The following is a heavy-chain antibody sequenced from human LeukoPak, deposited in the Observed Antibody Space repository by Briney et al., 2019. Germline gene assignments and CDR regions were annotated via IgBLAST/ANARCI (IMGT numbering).Heavy chain of an antibody. J-gene: IGHJ6*02. CDR1: GFTFSSYS. D-gene: IGHD2-2*01. CDR3: ASGPAAYYYYGMDV. V-gene: IGHV3-21*01. CDR2: ISSSSSYI. Sequence: GGSLRLSCAASGFTFSSYSMNWVRQAPGKGLEWVSSISSSSSYIYYADSVKGRFTISRDNAKNSLYLQMNSLRAEDTAVYYCASGPAAYYYYGMDVWGQGTTVTVSS.